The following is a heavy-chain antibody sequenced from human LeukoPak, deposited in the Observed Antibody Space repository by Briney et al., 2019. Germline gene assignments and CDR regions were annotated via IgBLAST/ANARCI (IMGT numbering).Heavy chain of an antibody. CDR3: ARQLSIAAAGTPFDP. CDR1: GGSFSGYY. J-gene: IGHJ5*02. D-gene: IGHD6-13*01. Sequence: KPSETLSLTCAVYGGSFSGYYWSWIRQPPGKGLEWIGEINHSGSTNYNPSLKSRVTISVDTSKNQFSLKLSSVTAADTAVCYCARQLSIAAAGTPFDPWGQGTLVTVSS. CDR2: INHSGST. V-gene: IGHV4-34*01.